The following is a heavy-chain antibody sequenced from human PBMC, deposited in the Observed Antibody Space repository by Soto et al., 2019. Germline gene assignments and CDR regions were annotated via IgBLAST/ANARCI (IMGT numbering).Heavy chain of an antibody. J-gene: IGHJ4*02. D-gene: IGHD3-16*02. CDR2: IYWDDDK. CDR1: GFSLSTSGVG. CDR3: AHSGGTDYDYVWGSYRKPEYFDY. V-gene: IGHV2-5*02. Sequence: QITLKESGPTLVKPTQTLTLTCTFSGFSLSTSGVGVGWIRQPPGKALEWLALIYWDDDKRYSPSLKSRLTITKATYTNRXXLXMXXMDPVYTATYYCAHSGGTDYDYVWGSYRKPEYFDYWGQGTLVSVSS.